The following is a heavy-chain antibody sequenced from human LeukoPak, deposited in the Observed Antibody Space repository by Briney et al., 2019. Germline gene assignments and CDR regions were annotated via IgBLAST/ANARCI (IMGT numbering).Heavy chain of an antibody. J-gene: IGHJ6*02. Sequence: ASVKVSCKASGYTFTSYGISWVRQAPGQGLDWMGWISAYNGNTNYAQKLQGRVTMTTDTSTSTAYMELRSLRSDDTAVYYCARVSGYDFWSGYFSGPPHGTYYYYGMDVWGQGTTVTVSS. CDR1: GYTFTSYG. D-gene: IGHD3-3*01. CDR2: ISAYNGNT. CDR3: ARVSGYDFWSGYFSGPPHGTYYYYGMDV. V-gene: IGHV1-18*01.